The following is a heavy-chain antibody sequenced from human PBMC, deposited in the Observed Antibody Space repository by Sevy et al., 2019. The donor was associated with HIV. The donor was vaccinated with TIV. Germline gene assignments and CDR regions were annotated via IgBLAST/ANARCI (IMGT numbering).Heavy chain of an antibody. CDR3: ASRVGMTGY. D-gene: IGHD1-26*01. Sequence: GGSLRLSCAASGFTFSAYYMDWVCQAPGKGLEWVGRSRNKANSYTTEYAASVKGRFTISRDDSKNSLYLQMNGLKTEDTAVYYCASRVGMTGYWGQGTLVTVSS. J-gene: IGHJ4*02. CDR2: SRNKANSYTT. V-gene: IGHV3-72*01. CDR1: GFTFSAYY.